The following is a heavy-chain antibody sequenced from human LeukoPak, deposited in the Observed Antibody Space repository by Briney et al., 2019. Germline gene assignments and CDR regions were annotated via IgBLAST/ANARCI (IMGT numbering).Heavy chain of an antibody. CDR3: ARDSAVTTFYYYGMDV. V-gene: IGHV3-53*01. J-gene: IGHJ6*02. CDR2: IYSGSST. Sequence: GGSLRLPCAASGFTVSSNYMSWVRQAPGKGLEWVSVIYSGSSTYCADSVRGRFTISRDNSKNTLYLQMNSLRAEDTAVYYCARDSAVTTFYYYGMDVWGQGTTVTVSS. CDR1: GFTVSSNY. D-gene: IGHD4-11*01.